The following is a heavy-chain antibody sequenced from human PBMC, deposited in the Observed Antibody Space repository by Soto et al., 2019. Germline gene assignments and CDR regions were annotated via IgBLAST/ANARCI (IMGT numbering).Heavy chain of an antibody. V-gene: IGHV1-69*13. Sequence: ASVKVSCKASGGTFSSYAISWVRQAPGQGLEWMGGIIPIFGTANYAQKFQGRVTITADESTSTAYMELSSLRSEDTAVYYCARPLESPDAFDIWGQGTMVTVSS. CDR2: IIPIFGTA. CDR1: GGTFSSYA. J-gene: IGHJ3*02. CDR3: ARPLESPDAFDI.